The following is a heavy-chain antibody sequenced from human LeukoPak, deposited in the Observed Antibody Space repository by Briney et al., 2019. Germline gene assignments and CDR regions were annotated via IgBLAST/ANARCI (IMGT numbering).Heavy chain of an antibody. CDR2: ISSKSDYT. Sequence: GESLRLSCGASGFTFNSYWFHWVRQAPGKGLEWVSSISSKSDYTFYAGSVKGRFTISRDNSRNTLYLQMNSLRAEDTAIYYCAKDRPNYYESNGHYYRRDGDCWGQGTLVTVSS. D-gene: IGHD3-22*01. CDR3: AKDRPNYYESNGHYYRRDGDC. V-gene: IGHV3-21*04. CDR1: GFTFNSYW. J-gene: IGHJ4*02.